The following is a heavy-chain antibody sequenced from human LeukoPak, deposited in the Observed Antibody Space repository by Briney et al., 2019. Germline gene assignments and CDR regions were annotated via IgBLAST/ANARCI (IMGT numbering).Heavy chain of an antibody. V-gene: IGHV3-23*01. CDR2: ISDSADRM. CDR3: AIMHGYYDGSGYWVQ. Sequence: GGSLRLSCAASGFTFSSYPMSWVRQAPGKGLEWVSGISDSADRMYYADSVKGRFTISRDNSKNTLYLQMNSLRDEDTALYYCAIMHGYYDGSGYWVQWGQGTLVTVSS. D-gene: IGHD3-22*01. J-gene: IGHJ4*02. CDR1: GFTFSSYP.